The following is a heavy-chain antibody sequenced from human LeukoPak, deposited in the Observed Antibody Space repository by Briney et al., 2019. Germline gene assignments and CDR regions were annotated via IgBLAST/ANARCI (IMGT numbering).Heavy chain of an antibody. J-gene: IGHJ4*02. CDR2: IYHSGNT. CDR1: GASMSSNY. V-gene: IGHV4-4*09. CDR3: ASTRRAAVAGRFDS. D-gene: IGHD6-19*01. Sequence: SETLSLTCTVSGASMSSNYWSWIRQPPGKGLEWIGYIYHSGNTNYSTSLESGVTISVEESKNQFSLRVHFVSAADTAVYYCASTRRAAVAGRFDSWGQGTLVTVSS.